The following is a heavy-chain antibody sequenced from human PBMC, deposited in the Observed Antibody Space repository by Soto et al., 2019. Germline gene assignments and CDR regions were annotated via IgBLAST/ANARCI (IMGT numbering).Heavy chain of an antibody. CDR1: GGSVSIHY. V-gene: IGHV4-4*07. Sequence: SETLSLTCTVSGGSVSIHYWRWIRHAAGKGLEWIGRLYSTGSTNYNPSLRSRVTMSVGTSRNQFSLTLTSVTAADSAMYYCARGGSGYDSSGFYLYDAFDIWGQGTMVTVSS. D-gene: IGHD3-22*01. CDR3: ARGGSGYDSSGFYLYDAFDI. CDR2: LYSTGST. J-gene: IGHJ3*02.